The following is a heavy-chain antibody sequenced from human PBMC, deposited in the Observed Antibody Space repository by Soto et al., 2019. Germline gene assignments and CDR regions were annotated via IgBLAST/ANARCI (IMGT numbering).Heavy chain of an antibody. CDR3: ANPMSLGQQLKYYYYGMDV. CDR2: ISGSGGST. D-gene: IGHD6-13*01. J-gene: IGHJ6*02. CDR1: GFTFSSYA. Sequence: GGSLRLSCAASGFTFSSYAMSWVRQAPGKGLEWVSAISGSGGSTYYADSVKGRFTISRDNSKNTLYLQMNSLRAEDTAVYYCANPMSLGQQLKYYYYGMDVWGQGTTVTVSS. V-gene: IGHV3-23*01.